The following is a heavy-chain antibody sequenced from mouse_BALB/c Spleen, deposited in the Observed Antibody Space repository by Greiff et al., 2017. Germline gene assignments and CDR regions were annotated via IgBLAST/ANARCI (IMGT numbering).Heavy chain of an antibody. CDR3: ALVWPTTGAWFAY. CDR2: INPSSGYT. V-gene: IGHV1-4*01. Sequence: GQLQESGAELARPGASVKMSCKASGYTFTSYTMHWVKQRPGQGLEWIGYINPSSGYTNYNQKFKDKATLTADKSSSTAYMQLSSLTSEDSAVYYCALVWPTTGAWFAYWGQGTLVTVSA. J-gene: IGHJ3*01. D-gene: IGHD2-1*01. CDR1: GYTFTSYT.